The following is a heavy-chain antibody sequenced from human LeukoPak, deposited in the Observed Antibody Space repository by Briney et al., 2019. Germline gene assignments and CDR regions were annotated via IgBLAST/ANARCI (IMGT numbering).Heavy chain of an antibody. D-gene: IGHD1-26*01. V-gene: IGHV3-53*01. CDR1: GFTFSSYA. CDR2: IYSGGST. CDR3: ARGRSSRYYFDY. Sequence: GGSLRLSCAASGFTFSSYAMSWVRQAPGKGLEWVSVIYSGGSTYYADSVKGRFTISRDNSKNTLYLQMNSLRAEDTAVYYCARGRSSRYYFDYWGQGTLVTVSS. J-gene: IGHJ4*02.